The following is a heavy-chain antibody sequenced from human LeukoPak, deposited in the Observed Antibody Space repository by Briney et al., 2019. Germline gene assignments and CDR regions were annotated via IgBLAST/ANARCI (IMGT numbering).Heavy chain of an antibody. CDR3: AKDRKYGSGPPPY. CDR2: ISGSGGST. Sequence: PGGSLRLSCAASGFTFSSYEMNWVRQAPGKGLEWVSAISGSGGSTYYADSVKGRFTISRDNSKNTLYLQMNSLRAEDTAVYYCAKDRKYGSGPPPYWGQGTLVTVSS. J-gene: IGHJ4*02. CDR1: GFTFSSYE. D-gene: IGHD3-10*01. V-gene: IGHV3-23*01.